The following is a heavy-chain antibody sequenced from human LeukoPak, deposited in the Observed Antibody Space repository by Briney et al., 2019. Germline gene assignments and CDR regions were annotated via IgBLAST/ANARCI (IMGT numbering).Heavy chain of an antibody. CDR1: GFTFRSYW. J-gene: IGHJ3*02. V-gene: IGHV3-7*01. CDR3: ARNVDAFDI. Sequence: GGSLRLSYTASGFTFRSYWMSWVRQAPGKGLEWVANINQHGSEKYYVDSVKGRLTISRDNAKNSLFLQLNSLRAEDTAVYYCARNVDAFDIWGQGTMVTVSS. CDR2: INQHGSEK.